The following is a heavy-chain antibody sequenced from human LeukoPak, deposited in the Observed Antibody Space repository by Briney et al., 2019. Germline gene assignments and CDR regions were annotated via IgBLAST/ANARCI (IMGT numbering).Heavy chain of an antibody. CDR2: VRHSGST. Sequence: SETLSLTCAVYGESITAYYWTWIRQPPGKRLEWIGEVRHSGSTNYNPSLKSRATMSVDMSKNQFSLKLNSVTAADTAVYYCAGATATGTGRAFHYWAQGNLVPVSS. CDR3: AGATATGTGRAFHY. D-gene: IGHD3-10*01. V-gene: IGHV4-34*01. CDR1: GESITAYY. J-gene: IGHJ4*02.